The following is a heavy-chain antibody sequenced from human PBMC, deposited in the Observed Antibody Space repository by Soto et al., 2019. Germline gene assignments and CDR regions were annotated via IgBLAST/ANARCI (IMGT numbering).Heavy chain of an antibody. CDR2: IWYDGSNK. CDR3: ARDPHSSSWFDY. V-gene: IGHV3-33*01. D-gene: IGHD6-13*01. CDR1: GFTFSSYG. Sequence: GGSLRLSCAASGFTFSSYGMHWVRQAPGKGLEWVAVIWYDGSNKYYADSVKGRFTISRDNSKNTLYLQMNSLRAEDTAVYYCARDPHSSSWFDYWGQGTLVTVSS. J-gene: IGHJ4*02.